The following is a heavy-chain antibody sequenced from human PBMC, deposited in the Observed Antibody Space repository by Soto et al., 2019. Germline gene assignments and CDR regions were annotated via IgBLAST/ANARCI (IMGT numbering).Heavy chain of an antibody. CDR2: FYHSGNS. J-gene: IGHJ6*02. Sequence: QVQLQQSGPGLVKPSETLSLTCSVSGGSIRSYYWRWIRQSPEKGLEWLGYFYHSGNSNYNPSLKSRVTISVDTSKNQLSLSLRSVTAADTDVYFCARISSVDPYGYVNGGLDVWGQGTTVTVSS. CDR1: GGSIRSYY. D-gene: IGHD5-18*01. CDR3: ARISSVDPYGYVNGGLDV. V-gene: IGHV4-59*01.